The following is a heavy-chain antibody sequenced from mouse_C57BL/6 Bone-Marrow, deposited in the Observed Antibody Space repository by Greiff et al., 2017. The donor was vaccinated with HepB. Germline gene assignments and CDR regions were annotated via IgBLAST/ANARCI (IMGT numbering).Heavy chain of an antibody. CDR3: VYGSSYVGYFDV. D-gene: IGHD1-1*01. V-gene: IGHV1-81*01. CDR2: IYPRSGNT. J-gene: IGHJ1*03. CDR1: GYTFTSYG. Sequence: VQLQQSGAELARPGASVKLSCKASGYTFTSYGISWVKQRTGQGLEWIGEIYPRSGNTYYNEKFKGKDTLTADKSSSTAYMELRSLPSEDSAVYFWVYGSSYVGYFDVWGTGTTVTVSS.